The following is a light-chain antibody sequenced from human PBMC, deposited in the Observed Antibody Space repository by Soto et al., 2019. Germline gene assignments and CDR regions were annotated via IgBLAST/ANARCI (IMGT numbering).Light chain of an antibody. CDR3: AAWDDSLSGWV. CDR2: SNN. J-gene: IGLJ3*02. V-gene: IGLV1-47*02. Sequence: QSVLTQPPSASGTPGQRVTISCSGSSSNIGSNYVYWYQQLPGTAPTLLIYSNNQRPSGVPDRFSGSKSGTSASLAISGLRSEYEADYYCAAWDDSLSGWVFGGGTKLTVL. CDR1: SSNIGSNY.